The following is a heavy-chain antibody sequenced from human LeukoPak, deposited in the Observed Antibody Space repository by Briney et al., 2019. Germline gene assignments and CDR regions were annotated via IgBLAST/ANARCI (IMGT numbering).Heavy chain of an antibody. D-gene: IGHD6-25*01. J-gene: IGHJ4*02. CDR3: ARASGGYFDY. CDR2: IKQDGSEK. Sequence: GGSLRLSCAASGFTFSSYGMHWVRQAPGKGLEWVANIKQDGSEKYYVDSVKGRFIISRDNAKNSLYLQMNSLRAEDTAVYYCARASGGYFDYWGQGTLATVSS. V-gene: IGHV3-7*01. CDR1: GFTFSSYG.